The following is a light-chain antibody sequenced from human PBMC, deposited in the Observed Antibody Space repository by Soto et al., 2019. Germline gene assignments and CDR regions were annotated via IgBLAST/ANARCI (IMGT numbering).Light chain of an antibody. CDR3: QQYGSAPQIT. V-gene: IGKV3-20*01. CDR2: GAS. J-gene: IGKJ5*01. Sequence: EIVLTQSPGTLSLSPGERATLSCRASQSVSSSYLAWYQQKPGQAPMLLIDGASCRATGIPDRCSGSGSGTDFTLTISRLEAEDVAAYYCQQYGSAPQITVGQGTRLEIK. CDR1: QSVSSSY.